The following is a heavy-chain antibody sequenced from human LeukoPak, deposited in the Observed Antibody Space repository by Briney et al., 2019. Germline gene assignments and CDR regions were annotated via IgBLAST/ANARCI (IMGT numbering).Heavy chain of an antibody. J-gene: IGHJ5*02. V-gene: IGHV4-59*08. CDR2: ITQSGAT. CDR3: AGGKGSSWYSWFDP. Sequence: PSETLSLTCIVSGGSIRTYPWNWIRQSPEKGLEWIGFITQSGATSYKASLKSRVTISADTSKNQLSLKLTSVTAADTAVYYCAGGKGSSWYSWFDPWGQGTLVTVSS. CDR1: GGSIRTYP. D-gene: IGHD6-13*01.